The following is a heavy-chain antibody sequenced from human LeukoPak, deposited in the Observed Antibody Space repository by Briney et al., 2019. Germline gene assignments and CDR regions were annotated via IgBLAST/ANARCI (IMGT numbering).Heavy chain of an antibody. Sequence: GESLRLSCAASGFTFSSYAMSWVRQAPGKGLEWVSAISGSGGSTYYADSVKGRFTISRDNSKNTLYLQMNSLRAEDTAVYYCAKSSYSSGWCNFDYWGQGTLVTVSS. V-gene: IGHV3-23*01. J-gene: IGHJ4*02. CDR3: AKSSYSSGWCNFDY. D-gene: IGHD6-19*01. CDR1: GFTFSSYA. CDR2: ISGSGGST.